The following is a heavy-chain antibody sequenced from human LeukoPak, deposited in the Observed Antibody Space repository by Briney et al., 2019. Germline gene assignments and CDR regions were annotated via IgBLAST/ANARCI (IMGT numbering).Heavy chain of an antibody. Sequence: GGSLRLSCAASGFTVSSNYMSWVRQAPGKGLEWVSSISSSSSYIYYADSVKGRFTISRDNAKNSLYLQMNSLRAEDTAVYYCARGPGHKYCGGDCYPNWFDPWGQGTLVTVSS. V-gene: IGHV3-21*01. CDR1: GFTVSSNY. CDR2: ISSSSSYI. J-gene: IGHJ5*02. CDR3: ARGPGHKYCGGDCYPNWFDP. D-gene: IGHD2-21*02.